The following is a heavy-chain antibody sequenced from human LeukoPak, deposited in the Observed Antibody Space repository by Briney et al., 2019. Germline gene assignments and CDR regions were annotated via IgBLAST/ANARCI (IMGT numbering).Heavy chain of an antibody. CDR3: ARDGRQLVPSLALIDY. V-gene: IGHV3-30-3*01. Sequence: GGSLRLSCAAPGFTFSSYAMSWVRQAPGKGLEWVAVISYDGSNKYYADSVKGRFTISRDNSKNTLYLQMNSLRAEDTAVYYCARDGRQLVPSLALIDYWGQGTLVTVSS. D-gene: IGHD6-13*01. J-gene: IGHJ4*02. CDR1: GFTFSSYA. CDR2: ISYDGSNK.